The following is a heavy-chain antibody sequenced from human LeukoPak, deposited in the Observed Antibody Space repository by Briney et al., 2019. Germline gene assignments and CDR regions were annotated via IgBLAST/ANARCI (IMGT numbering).Heavy chain of an antibody. CDR3: ARGGNYYDSSGLDY. J-gene: IGHJ4*02. Sequence: PSETLSLTCAVYGGSFSGYYWSWIRQPPGKGLEWIGEINHSGSTNYNPSPKSRVTISVDTSKNQFSLKLSSVTAADTAVYYCARGGNYYDSSGLDYWGQGTLVTVSS. D-gene: IGHD3-22*01. CDR2: INHSGST. V-gene: IGHV4-34*01. CDR1: GGSFSGYY.